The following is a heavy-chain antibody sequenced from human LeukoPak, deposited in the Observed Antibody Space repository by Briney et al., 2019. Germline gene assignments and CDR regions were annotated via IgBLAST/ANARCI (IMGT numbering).Heavy chain of an antibody. CDR3: AKDRHIVATIDVFDY. CDR1: GFTFSSYA. CDR2: ISGSGGST. V-gene: IGHV3-23*01. D-gene: IGHD5-12*01. Sequence: GGSLRLSCAASGFTFSSYAMTWVRQAPGKGLEWVSVISGSGGSTYYADSVKGRFTISRDNSKNTLYLQMNSLRAEDTAVYYCAKDRHIVATIDVFDYWGQGTLVTVSS. J-gene: IGHJ4*02.